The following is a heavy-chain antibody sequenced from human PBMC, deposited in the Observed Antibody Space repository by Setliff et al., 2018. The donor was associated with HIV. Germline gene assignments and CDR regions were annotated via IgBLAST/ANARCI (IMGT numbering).Heavy chain of an antibody. CDR2: ISHTGST. CDR1: GGSFSAYY. V-gene: IGHV4-34*01. D-gene: IGHD3-16*01. CDR3: ARDKRHRFPFDS. J-gene: IGHJ4*02. Sequence: KTSETLSLTCAVYGGSFSAYYWSWIRQSPEMGLEWIAEISHTGSTKYNPSLGSRVTISLATSKNQFSLSLRSLSAADTAVYYCARDKRHRFPFDSWGQGTLVTVSS.